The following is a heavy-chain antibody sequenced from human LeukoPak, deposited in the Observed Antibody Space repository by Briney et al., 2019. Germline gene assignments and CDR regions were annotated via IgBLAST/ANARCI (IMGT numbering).Heavy chain of an antibody. V-gene: IGHV3-43*02. Sequence: GGSLRLSCAASGFTFDDYAMHWFRQAPEKGLEWVSLISGDGGSTYYADSVKGRFTISRDNSKNSLYLQMNSLRTEDTALYYCAKDDVIAASYYYYYMDVWGKGTTVTVSS. D-gene: IGHD6-6*01. CDR2: ISGDGGST. J-gene: IGHJ6*03. CDR3: AKDDVIAASYYYYYMDV. CDR1: GFTFDDYA.